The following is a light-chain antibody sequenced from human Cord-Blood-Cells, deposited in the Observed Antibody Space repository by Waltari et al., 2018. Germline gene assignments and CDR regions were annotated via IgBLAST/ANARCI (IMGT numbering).Light chain of an antibody. CDR3: QAWDSSTAWV. CDR2: QDS. J-gene: IGLJ3*02. CDR1: KLGDKY. V-gene: IGLV3-1*01. Sequence: SYELTQPPSVSVSTGQTASITCPGDKLGDKYACWYQQKPGQSPVLVIYQDSKRPSGIPERFSGSNSGNTATLTISGTQAMDEADYYCQAWDSSTAWVFGGGTKLTVL.